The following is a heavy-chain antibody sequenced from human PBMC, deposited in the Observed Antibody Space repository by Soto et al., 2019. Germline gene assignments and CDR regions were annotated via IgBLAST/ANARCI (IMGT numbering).Heavy chain of an antibody. Sequence: QVTLKESGPVLVNPTETLTLTCTVSGFSLSNARMGVSWIRQPPGKALEWLAHIFSNDEKSYSTSLKSRLTISKDTSKSQVVLTMTNMDPVDTATYYCARIPYYDFWSGYYTLGFDYWGQGTLVTVSS. J-gene: IGHJ4*02. CDR1: GFSLSNARMG. CDR2: IFSNDEK. D-gene: IGHD3-3*01. CDR3: ARIPYYDFWSGYYTLGFDY. V-gene: IGHV2-26*01.